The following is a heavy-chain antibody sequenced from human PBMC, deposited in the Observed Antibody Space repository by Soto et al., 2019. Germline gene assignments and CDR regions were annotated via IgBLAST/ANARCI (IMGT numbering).Heavy chain of an antibody. V-gene: IGHV4-39*01. D-gene: IGHD3-10*01. CDR1: GGSISSSSYY. CDR2: IYYSGST. Sequence: QLQLQESGPGLVKPSETLSLTCTVSGGSISSSSYYWGWIRQPPGKGLEWIGSIYYSGSTYYNPALKSRVTLSVDTPKNQFSLKLSSVTAADTAVYYCARGLWFGELLTNWFDPWGQGTLVTVSS. CDR3: ARGLWFGELLTNWFDP. J-gene: IGHJ5*02.